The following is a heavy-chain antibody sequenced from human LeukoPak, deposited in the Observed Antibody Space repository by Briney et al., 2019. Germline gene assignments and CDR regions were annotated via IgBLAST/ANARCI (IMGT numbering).Heavy chain of an antibody. CDR2: INPNSGGT. CDR3: ARAPFDLVVVVPAAGFDP. V-gene: IGHV1-2*02. CDR1: GYTFSGYY. J-gene: IGHJ5*02. D-gene: IGHD2-2*01. Sequence: GASVKVSFKASGYTFSGYYMHWVGQAPGQGLEWVGWINPNSGGTNYAQKLQGRVTMTTDTSTSTAYMELSSLRSEDTAVYYCARAPFDLVVVVPAAGFDPWGQGTLVTVSS.